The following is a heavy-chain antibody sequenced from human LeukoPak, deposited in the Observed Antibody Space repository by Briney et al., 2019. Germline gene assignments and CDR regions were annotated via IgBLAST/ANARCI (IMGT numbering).Heavy chain of an antibody. V-gene: IGHV4-4*07. J-gene: IGHJ4*02. CDR1: GGSISSYY. Sequence: SETLSLTCTVSGGSISSYYWSWIRQPAGKGLEWIGRIYTSGSTNYNPSLKSRVTMSVDTSKNQFSLKLSSVTAADTAVYYCARGRGYYDSSQYYYFDYWGQGTLVTVSS. CDR3: ARGRGYYDSSQYYYFDY. CDR2: IYTSGST. D-gene: IGHD3-22*01.